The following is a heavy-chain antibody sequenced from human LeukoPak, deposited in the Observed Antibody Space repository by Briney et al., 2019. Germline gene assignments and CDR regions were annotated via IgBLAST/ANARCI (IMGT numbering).Heavy chain of an antibody. V-gene: IGHV3-64*01. CDR2: ISSDGRIT. D-gene: IGHD6-19*01. J-gene: IGHJ4*02. CDR3: ARVSGWYWFDF. CDR1: GFTFSTYA. Sequence: PGGSLSLSCEASGFTFSTYAMHWVRQAPGKGLEYVSAISSDGRITFYANSVKGRFTISRDNSKNILYLQMGSLRPEDMAVYYCARVSGWYWFDFWGQGTLVTVSS.